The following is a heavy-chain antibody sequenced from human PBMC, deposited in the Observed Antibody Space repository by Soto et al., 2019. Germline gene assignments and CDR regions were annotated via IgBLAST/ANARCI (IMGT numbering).Heavy chain of an antibody. D-gene: IGHD6-13*01. Sequence: QVQLQESGPGLVKPSQTLSLTCTVSGGSISSGGYYWSWIRQHPGKGLEWIGYIYYSGGTYYNPSLKSRVTISVDTSKNQFSLKLSSVTAADTAVYYCARGGAAAEQFPDYWGQGTLVTVSS. J-gene: IGHJ4*02. CDR3: ARGGAAAEQFPDY. CDR1: GGSISSGGYY. V-gene: IGHV4-31*03. CDR2: IYYSGGT.